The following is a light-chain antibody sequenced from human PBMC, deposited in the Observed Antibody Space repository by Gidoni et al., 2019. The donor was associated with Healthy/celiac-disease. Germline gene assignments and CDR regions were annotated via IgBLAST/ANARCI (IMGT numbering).Light chain of an antibody. CDR3: CSYAGSSTFVV. J-gene: IGLJ2*01. V-gene: IGLV2-23*03. Sequence: QPARTQPASVSGSPGQSITISCTGTRSDVGSYNLVSWYQRHPGKAPKLLIYEGSTRPSGVSNRFSGSKSGNTASLTLSGLQAEDEADYYCCSYAGSSTFVVFGGGTKLTVL. CDR2: EGS. CDR1: RSDVGSYNL.